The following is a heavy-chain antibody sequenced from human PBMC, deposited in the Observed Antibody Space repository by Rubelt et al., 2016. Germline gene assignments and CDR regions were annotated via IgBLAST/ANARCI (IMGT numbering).Heavy chain of an antibody. CDR1: GFTFSTYG. Sequence: PGGSLRLSCAASGFTFSTYGMTWVRQAPGKGLEWVSMIYSSDSTDYADSVKGRFTITRHNSQNTLYLQMTSLRAEDTAVYYCARSMAGVVESWGQGTLVTVSS. D-gene: IGHD6-19*01. CDR2: IYSSDST. V-gene: IGHV3-53*04. CDR3: ARSMAGVVES. J-gene: IGHJ4*02.